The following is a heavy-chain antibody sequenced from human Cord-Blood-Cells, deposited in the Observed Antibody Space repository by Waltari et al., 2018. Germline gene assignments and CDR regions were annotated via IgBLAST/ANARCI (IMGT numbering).Heavy chain of an antibody. CDR3: ATSYYDFWSGYYVEYFQH. CDR1: GYTLTELS. Sequence: QVQLVQSGAEVKKPGASVKVSCKVSGYTLTELSITWVRQAPGKGVEWMGGLEPEEWETIYEQKFQGRVTMTEDTATDAAYMELSSLRSGDTAVYYCATSYYDFWSGYYVEYFQHWGQGTLVTVSS. CDR2: LEPEEWET. D-gene: IGHD3-3*01. J-gene: IGHJ1*01. V-gene: IGHV1-24*01.